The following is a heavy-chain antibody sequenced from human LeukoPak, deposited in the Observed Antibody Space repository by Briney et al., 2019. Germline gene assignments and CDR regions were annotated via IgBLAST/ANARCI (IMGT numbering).Heavy chain of an antibody. CDR1: GFTFNNYA. V-gene: IGHV3-23*01. Sequence: PGGSLRLSCSASGFTFNNYAMSWVRQAPGKGLEWVSGISGSGGSRNYADSVKGRFTFSRDNSKNTLYLQMNSLRAEDTAVYYCAKDGAYDSSGYSRFDYWGQGTLVTVSS. CDR2: ISGSGGSR. J-gene: IGHJ4*02. D-gene: IGHD3-22*01. CDR3: AKDGAYDSSGYSRFDY.